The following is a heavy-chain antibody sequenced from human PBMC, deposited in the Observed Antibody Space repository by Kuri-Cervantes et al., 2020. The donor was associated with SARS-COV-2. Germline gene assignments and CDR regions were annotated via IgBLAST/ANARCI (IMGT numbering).Heavy chain of an antibody. D-gene: IGHD6-19*01. Sequence: ASVKVSCKASGYTFTNNDINWVRQASGQGLEWMGWMNPDTGNAGYAQKFQGRVTMTRDTSISTAYMELSRLRSDDTAVYYCAREGGIAVAGTGFDYWGQGTLVTVSS. V-gene: IGHV1-8*02. CDR1: GYTFTNND. CDR3: AREGGIAVAGTGFDY. CDR2: MNPDTGNA. J-gene: IGHJ4*02.